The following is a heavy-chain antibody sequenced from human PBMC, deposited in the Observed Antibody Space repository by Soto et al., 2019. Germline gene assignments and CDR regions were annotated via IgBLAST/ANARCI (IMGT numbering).Heavy chain of an antibody. CDR3: ARDPITIFGVVPYMDA. V-gene: IGHV3-74*01. CDR1: GFTFSSHW. D-gene: IGHD3-3*01. CDR2: MNSDGSST. J-gene: IGHJ6*03. Sequence: PGGSLRLSCAASGFTFSSHWMHWVRQAPGKGLVWVSRMNSDGSSTSYADSVKGRFTISRDNAKNILYLQMNSLRAEDTAVYYCARDPITIFGVVPYMDAWGKGTTVTVSS.